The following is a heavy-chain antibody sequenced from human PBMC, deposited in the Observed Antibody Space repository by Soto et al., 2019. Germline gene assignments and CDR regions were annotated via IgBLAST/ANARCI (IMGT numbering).Heavy chain of an antibody. V-gene: IGHV4-31*01. J-gene: IGHJ6*02. CDR1: GGSISSGGYY. CDR3: ARGGVYALYYYYGMDV. D-gene: IGHD2-8*01. Sequence: SETLSLTCTVSGGSISSGGYYWSWIRQHPGKGLEWIGYIYYSGSTYYNPSLKSLVTISVDTSKNQFSLKLSSVTAADTAVYYCARGGVYALYYYYGMDVWGQGTTVTVSS. CDR2: IYYSGST.